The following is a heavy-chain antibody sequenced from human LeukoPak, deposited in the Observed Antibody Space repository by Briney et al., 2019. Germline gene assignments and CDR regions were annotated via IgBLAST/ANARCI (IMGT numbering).Heavy chain of an antibody. Sequence: PSGTLSLTCGVSGGSISSTNWWTWVRQPPGGGLEWIGEVHLNGRTHYSPSLESRVTMSVDMSENHISLKLTSVTAADTAVYYCARDRRREAVHAFDIWGQGTKVTVSS. V-gene: IGHV4-4*02. CDR2: VHLNGRT. CDR3: ARDRRREAVHAFDI. D-gene: IGHD6-19*01. CDR1: GGSISSTNW. J-gene: IGHJ3*02.